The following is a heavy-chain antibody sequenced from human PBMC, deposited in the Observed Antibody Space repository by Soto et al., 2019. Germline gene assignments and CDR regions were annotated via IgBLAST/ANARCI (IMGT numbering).Heavy chain of an antibody. V-gene: IGHV3-43D*04. CDR1: GVTFDDYA. CDR3: AKDIRARSYYYGMYX. Sequence: RLCCAAYGVTFDDYAMHWFRQAPGKGLEWVSLISWYGGSTYYADSVKGRFTISRDNRKNSLYLQMNSLRAEDTALYYCAKDIRARSYYYGMYXSGQGTTFTVS. J-gene: IGHJ6*02. CDR2: ISWYGGST.